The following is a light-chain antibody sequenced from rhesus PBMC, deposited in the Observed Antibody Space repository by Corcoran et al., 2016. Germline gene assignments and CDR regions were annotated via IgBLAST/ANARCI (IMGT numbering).Light chain of an antibody. J-gene: IGKJ3*01. Sequence: DIQMTQSPSSLSASVGDKVSITCRASQGLNSWLTWYQTKFRKAPKLLIYKASSLQSGVPSRFSGNGSVTDFTLTIISLQPEDFGTYYCLQYNTRPYTFGPGTKLEIK. CDR1: QGLNSW. CDR3: LQYNTRPYT. V-gene: IGKV1-21*01. CDR2: KAS.